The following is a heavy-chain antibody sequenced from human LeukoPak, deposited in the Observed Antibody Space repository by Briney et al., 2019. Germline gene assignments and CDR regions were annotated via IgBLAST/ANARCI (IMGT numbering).Heavy chain of an antibody. CDR3: AREDRGYDPRAYYYYYGMDV. Sequence: TRGSLRHSCAASGFTFSSYSMNWVRQAPGKGLEWVSSISSSISYIYYADTVKGRFTISRDNAKNSLYLQMSSLRAEDTAVYYCAREDRGYDPRAYYYYYGMDVWGQGTTVTVSS. D-gene: IGHD5-12*01. V-gene: IGHV3-21*01. CDR2: ISSSISYI. CDR1: GFTFSSYS. J-gene: IGHJ6*02.